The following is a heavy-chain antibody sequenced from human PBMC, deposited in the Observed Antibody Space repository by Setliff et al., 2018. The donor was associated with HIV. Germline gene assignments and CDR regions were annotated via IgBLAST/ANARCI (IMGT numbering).Heavy chain of an antibody. CDR3: AKLTRYDSTWYDAEYCQQ. CDR1: GFSVSSVY. CDR2: ISGSGDST. V-gene: IGHV3-23*01. J-gene: IGHJ1*01. Sequence: GGSLRLSCAASGFSVSSVYTRWVRQAPGKGLEWVSSISGSGDSTYYADSVKGRFTISRDNSKNTLYLQMNSLRAEDTALYYCAKLTRYDSTWYDAEYCQQWGQGTLVTVSS. D-gene: IGHD6-13*01.